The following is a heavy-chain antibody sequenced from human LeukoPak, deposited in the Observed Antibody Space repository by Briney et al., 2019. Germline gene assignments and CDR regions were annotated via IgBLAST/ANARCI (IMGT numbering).Heavy chain of an antibody. J-gene: IGHJ4*02. CDR2: IYYSGST. Sequence: SETLSLTCAVSGGSISGYYWSWIRQPPGKGLEWIGHIYYSGSTNYNPSLKSRVTISVDTSNNQFSLKLSSVTAADTAVYYCARWFPGYDESTGFDYWGQGTLVTVSS. CDR3: ARWFPGYDESTGFDY. CDR1: GGSISGYY. V-gene: IGHV4-59*01. D-gene: IGHD5-12*01.